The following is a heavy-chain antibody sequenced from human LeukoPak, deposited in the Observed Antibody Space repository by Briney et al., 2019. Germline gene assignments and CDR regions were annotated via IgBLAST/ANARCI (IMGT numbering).Heavy chain of an antibody. CDR1: GGSFSGYY. J-gene: IGHJ5*02. V-gene: IGHV4-34*01. Sequence: SETLSLTCAVYGGSFSGYYWSCIRQPPGKGLEWIGEINHSGSTNYNPSLKSRVTISVDMSKNQFSLKLSSVTAADTAVYYCARGRYDFWSGYYKDFRFDPWGQGTLVTVSS. CDR2: INHSGST. CDR3: ARGRYDFWSGYYKDFRFDP. D-gene: IGHD3-3*01.